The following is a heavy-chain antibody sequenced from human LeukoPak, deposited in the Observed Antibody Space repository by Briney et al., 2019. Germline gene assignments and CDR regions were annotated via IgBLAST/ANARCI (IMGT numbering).Heavy chain of an antibody. D-gene: IGHD6-13*01. Sequence: ASVKVSCKASGYTFISFGICWVRQAPGQGLEWMGWISAYNGNTNYAQKFQGRVTMTTDTSTRTAYMELRSLRSDDTAVYYCARGTGIAAGTDYWGQGTLVTVSS. CDR1: GYTFISFG. V-gene: IGHV1-18*01. CDR3: ARGTGIAAGTDY. CDR2: ISAYNGNT. J-gene: IGHJ4*02.